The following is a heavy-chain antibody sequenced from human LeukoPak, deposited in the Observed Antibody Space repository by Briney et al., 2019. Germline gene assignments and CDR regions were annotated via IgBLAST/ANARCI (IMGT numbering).Heavy chain of an antibody. CDR3: TKGPHYDFWSGYYYFDY. J-gene: IGHJ4*02. CDR1: SSGGYY. Sequence: SSGGYYWSWIRQPPGKGLEWVSGISWNSGSMAYADSVKGRFTISRDNAKTSLYLQLNSLRAEDMALYYCTKGPHYDFWSGYYYFDYWGQGTLVTVSS. V-gene: IGHV3-9*03. D-gene: IGHD3-3*01. CDR2: ISWNSGSM.